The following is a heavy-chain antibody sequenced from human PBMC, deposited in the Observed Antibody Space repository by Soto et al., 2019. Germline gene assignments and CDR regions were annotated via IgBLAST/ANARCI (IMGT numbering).Heavy chain of an antibody. V-gene: IGHV4-30-4*01. CDR3: ARGRSRTGGSGSYYRYYYYMDV. J-gene: IGHJ6*03. Sequence: SETLSLTCTVSGGSISSGDYYWSWIRQRPGKGVEWIGYINHSGSTNYNPSLKSRVTISVDTSKNQFSLKLSSVTAADTAVYYCARGRSRTGGSGSYYRYYYYMDVWGKGTTVTVSS. D-gene: IGHD3-10*01. CDR2: INHSGST. CDR1: GGSISSGDYY.